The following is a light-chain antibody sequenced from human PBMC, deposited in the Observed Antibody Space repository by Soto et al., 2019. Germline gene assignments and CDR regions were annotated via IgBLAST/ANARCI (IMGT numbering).Light chain of an antibody. CDR2: GAS. CDR1: QSVSSSY. CDR3: QHFGSSPPVT. Sequence: EIVLTQSPGTLSLSPGERATLSCMAIQSVSSSYLAWYQQKPGQAPRLLIYGASSRATGIPDRFSGSGSGTDFTLTISRLEPEDFAVYFCQHFGSSPPVTFGQGTRLEIK. V-gene: IGKV3-20*01. J-gene: IGKJ5*01.